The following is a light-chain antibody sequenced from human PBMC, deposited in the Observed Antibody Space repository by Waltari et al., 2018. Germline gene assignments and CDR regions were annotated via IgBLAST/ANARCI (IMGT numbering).Light chain of an antibody. CDR3: CSYAGSTTAVV. V-gene: IGLV2-23*02. Sequence: QSALTQPASVSGSPGQSITISCTGTSSDVGGYKYVSWYQQHPGKAPKLMIYNVSKRPSGVSTRFAGSKSGNTASLTISGRQAEDEADYYCCSYAGSTTAVVFGGGTKVTVL. CDR2: NVS. J-gene: IGLJ3*02. CDR1: SSDVGGYKY.